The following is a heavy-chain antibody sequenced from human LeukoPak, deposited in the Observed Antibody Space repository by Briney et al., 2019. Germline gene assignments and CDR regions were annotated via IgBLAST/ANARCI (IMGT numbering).Heavy chain of an antibody. CDR1: GDSVSSGSSY. D-gene: IGHD3/OR15-3a*01. Sequence: SETLSLTCTVSGDSVSSGSSYWSWIRQPPGKGLQWIGSISYTGSTNYNPSLKSRVTMSVDTSKNQFSLKLSSVTAADAAVYYCTRGSLRTVSDYWGQGTLVTVSS. V-gene: IGHV4-61*01. CDR2: ISYTGST. CDR3: TRGSLRTVSDY. J-gene: IGHJ4*02.